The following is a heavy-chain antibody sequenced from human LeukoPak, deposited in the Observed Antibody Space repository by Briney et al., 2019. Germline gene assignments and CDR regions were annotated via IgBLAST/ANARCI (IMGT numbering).Heavy chain of an antibody. Sequence: VASVKLSCKASGYTFTSYYMHWVRQAPGQGLEWIGCINPNSGGTNYAQKFKGRVTMTRDTSISTAYMELSSLRSEDTAVYYCAREKIGSGYDQDLDYWGQGTLVTVSS. D-gene: IGHD5-12*01. CDR1: GYTFTSYY. CDR3: AREKIGSGYDQDLDY. CDR2: INPNSGGT. V-gene: IGHV1-2*02. J-gene: IGHJ4*02.